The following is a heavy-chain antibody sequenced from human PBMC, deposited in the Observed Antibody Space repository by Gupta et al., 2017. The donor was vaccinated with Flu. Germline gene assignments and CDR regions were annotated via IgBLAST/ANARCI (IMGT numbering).Heavy chain of an antibody. CDR1: GFTFSSYG. V-gene: IGHV3-30*03. CDR3: ARGGEMATIMCSFDI. J-gene: IGHJ3*02. Sequence: VQLVESGGGVVQPGRSLTLSCAAAGFTFSSYGIHWVRQAPGKGLEWWAVISYDGNTKYYADSVKGRFTISRDNAKDTLSLLMNSLRPEDTAIYYCARGGEMATIMCSFDIWGQGTMVTVSS. D-gene: IGHD5-12*01. CDR2: ISYDGNTK.